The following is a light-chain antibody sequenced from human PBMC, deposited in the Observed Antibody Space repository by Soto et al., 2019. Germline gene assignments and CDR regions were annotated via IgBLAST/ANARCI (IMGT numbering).Light chain of an antibody. CDR2: EVS. CDR1: SSDVGVYNY. J-gene: IGLJ2*01. V-gene: IGLV2-8*01. CDR3: SSFAGHNELV. Sequence: QSALTQPPSASGSPGQSVTISCTGTSSDVGVYNYVSWYQQHPGKVPKLMIYEVSKRPSGVPDRFSGSKSGNTSSLTVSGLQAEDEADYYCSSFAGHNELVFGGGTKLTVL.